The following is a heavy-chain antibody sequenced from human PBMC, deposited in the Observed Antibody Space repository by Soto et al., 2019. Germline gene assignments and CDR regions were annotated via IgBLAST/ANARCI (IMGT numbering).Heavy chain of an antibody. J-gene: IGHJ6*02. V-gene: IGHV4-59*01. CDR1: LGSISINY. D-gene: IGHD3-22*01. CDR3: ARVRKYYYDSSGYAHYYYYYGMDV. Sequence: PSETLSLTCTVSLGSISINYSSWIRQPPGKGLEWIGYIYYSGSTNYNPPLKSRVTISVDTSKNQFSLKLSSVTAADTAVYYCARVRKYYYDSSGYAHYYYYYGMDVWVQGTSVT. CDR2: IYYSGST.